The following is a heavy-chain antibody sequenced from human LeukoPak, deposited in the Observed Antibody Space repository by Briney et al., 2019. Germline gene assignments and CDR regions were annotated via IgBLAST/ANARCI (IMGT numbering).Heavy chain of an antibody. D-gene: IGHD5-24*01. CDR3: ARAERDGYISY. Sequence: SETLSLTCTVSGGSISSYYWSWIRQPPGKGLEWIGYIYYSESTNYNPSLKSRVTISVDTSKNQFSLKLSSVTAADTAVYYCARAERDGYISYWGQGTLVTVSS. J-gene: IGHJ4*02. V-gene: IGHV4-59*01. CDR1: GGSISSYY. CDR2: IYYSEST.